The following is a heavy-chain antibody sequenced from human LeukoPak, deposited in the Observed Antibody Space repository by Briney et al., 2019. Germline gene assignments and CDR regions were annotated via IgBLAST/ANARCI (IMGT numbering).Heavy chain of an antibody. CDR1: GYTFTGDY. V-gene: IGHV1-2*02. Sequence: ASVSVSCTASGYTFTGDYMHWVRHAPGQGLECMGRINPNSGGTNYAQKFQGRVTMTRDTSISTAYMELSRLRSDDTAVYYCARVRAVTRTFDYWGQGTLVTVSS. CDR2: INPNSGGT. CDR3: ARVRAVTRTFDY. D-gene: IGHD4-11*01. J-gene: IGHJ4*02.